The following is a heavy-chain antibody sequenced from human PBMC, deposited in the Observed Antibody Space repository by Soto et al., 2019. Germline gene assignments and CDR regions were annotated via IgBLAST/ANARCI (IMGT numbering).Heavy chain of an antibody. V-gene: IGHV1-2*04. CDR1: GYTFTGYY. CDR3: ARSEYCSSTSCYYYYGMDV. Sequence: ASVKVSFKASGYTFTGYYMHWVRQAPGQGLEWMGWINPNSGGTNYAQKFQGWVTMTRDTSISTAYMELSRLRSDDTAVYYCARSEYCSSTSCYYYYGMDVWGQGTTVTVSS. D-gene: IGHD2-2*01. J-gene: IGHJ6*02. CDR2: INPNSGGT.